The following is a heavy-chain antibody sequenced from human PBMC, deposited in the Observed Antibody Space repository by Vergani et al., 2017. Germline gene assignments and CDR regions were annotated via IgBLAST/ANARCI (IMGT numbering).Heavy chain of an antibody. CDR2: IWYDGSNK. J-gene: IGHJ6*03. CDR1: GFTFSSYG. CDR3: ARDGVGITIFGVVTSYYYYYMDV. D-gene: IGHD3-3*01. V-gene: IGHV3-33*08. Sequence: QVQLVESGGGVVQPGRSLRLSCAASGFTFSSYGMHWVRQAPGKGLEWVAVIWYDGSNKYYADSVKGRFTISRDNSKNTLYLQMNSLRAEDTAVYYCARDGVGITIFGVVTSYYYYYMDVWGKGTTVTVSS.